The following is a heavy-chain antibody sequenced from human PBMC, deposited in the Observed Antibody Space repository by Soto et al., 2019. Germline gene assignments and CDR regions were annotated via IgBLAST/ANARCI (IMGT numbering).Heavy chain of an antibody. J-gene: IGHJ5*02. V-gene: IGHV3-74*01. CDR3: ARTYVPGIAGFDP. CDR1: GFAFSNYF. D-gene: IGHD1-1*01. Sequence: PGGSLRLSCAASGFAFSNYFMHWVRQFPGGGLVWVSRMSGDGKTISYADSVKGRFTISRDNAKNTLYLQMNSLRVEDTAVYYCARTYVPGIAGFDPWGQGTLVTVSS. CDR2: MSGDGKTI.